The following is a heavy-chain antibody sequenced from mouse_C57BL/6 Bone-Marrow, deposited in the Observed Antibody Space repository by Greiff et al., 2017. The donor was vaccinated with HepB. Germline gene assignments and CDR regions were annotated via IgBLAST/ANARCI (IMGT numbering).Heavy chain of an antibody. CDR1: GYTFTSYW. V-gene: IGHV1-61*01. D-gene: IGHD2-1*01. J-gene: IGHJ2*01. CDR2: IYPSDSET. Sequence: QVQLQQPGAELVRPGSSVKLSCKASGYTFTSYWMDWVKQRPGQGLEWVGNIYPSDSETHYNQKFKDKATLTVDKSSSTAYMQLSSLTSEDSAVYYCAIAPYGNYLYYFDYWGQGTTLTVSS. CDR3: AIAPYGNYLYYFDY.